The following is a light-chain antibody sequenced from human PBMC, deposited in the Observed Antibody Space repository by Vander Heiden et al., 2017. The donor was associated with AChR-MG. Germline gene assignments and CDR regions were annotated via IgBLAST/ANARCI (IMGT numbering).Light chain of an antibody. J-gene: IGLJ7*01. CDR1: SSNIGAGSD. CDR3: QSYDNSLNGPV. V-gene: IGLV1-40*01. CDR2: SNI. Sequence: QSVLTQPPSVSGAPGQRVTISCTGSSSNIGAGSDVHWYQQLPGTAPKLLIFSNINRPSGVPDRFSGSKSGTSASLAITGLQADDEADYFCQSYDNSLNGPVFGGGTQLAVI.